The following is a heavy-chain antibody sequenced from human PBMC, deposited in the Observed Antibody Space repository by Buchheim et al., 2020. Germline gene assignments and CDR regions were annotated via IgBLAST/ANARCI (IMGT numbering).Heavy chain of an antibody. J-gene: IGHJ6*02. Sequence: QVQLVESGGGVVQPGRSLRLSCAASGFTFSSYAMHWVRQAPGKGLEWVAVISYDGSNKYSADSVKGRFTISRDNSKNTLYLQMNSLRAEDTAVYYCARDRWLHNTYYYYGMDVWGQGTT. V-gene: IGHV3-30-3*01. CDR3: ARDRWLHNTYYYYGMDV. CDR1: GFTFSSYA. D-gene: IGHD5-24*01. CDR2: ISYDGSNK.